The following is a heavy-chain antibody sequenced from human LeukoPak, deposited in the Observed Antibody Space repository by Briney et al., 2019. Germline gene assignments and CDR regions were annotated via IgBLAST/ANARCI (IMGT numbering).Heavy chain of an antibody. D-gene: IGHD6-19*01. Sequence: GGSLRLSCAASGLTFSSYWMHWVRQAPGKGLVWVSRINSDGSSTSYADSVKGRFTISRDNAKNTLYLQMNSLRAEDTAVYYCARVESSGGWYRRAFDIWGQGTMVTVSS. V-gene: IGHV3-74*01. CDR2: INSDGSST. J-gene: IGHJ3*02. CDR1: GLTFSSYW. CDR3: ARVESSGGWYRRAFDI.